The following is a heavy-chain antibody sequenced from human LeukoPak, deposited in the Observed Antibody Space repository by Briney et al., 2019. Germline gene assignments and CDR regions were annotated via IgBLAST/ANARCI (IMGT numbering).Heavy chain of an antibody. V-gene: IGHV1-18*01. CDR2: ISAYNGNT. D-gene: IGHD3-22*01. CDR3: ARCTYYYDSSGYCYYFDY. Sequence: ASVKVSCKASGYTLTSYGISWVRQAPGQGLEWMGWISAYNGNTNYAQKLQGRVTMTTDTSTSTAYMELRSLRSDDTAVYYCARCTYYYDSSGYCYYFDYWGQGTLVTVSS. CDR1: GYTLTSYG. J-gene: IGHJ4*02.